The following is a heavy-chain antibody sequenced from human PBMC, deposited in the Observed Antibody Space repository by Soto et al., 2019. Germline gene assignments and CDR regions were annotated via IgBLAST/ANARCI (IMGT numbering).Heavy chain of an antibody. J-gene: IGHJ1*01. CDR3: IKDALLGELCLDLQY. D-gene: IGHD3-10*01. CDR1: GLTFSNAW. Sequence: VQLVESGGGSVKPGEFLRLSCAASGLTFSNAWMNWFRQAPGKGMEWVGRMQTKTDGWTTDYAAHVKGIFTISRVDSKRPLYLQLIILNIEYTSVYNSIKDALLGELCLDLQYWGHVTGVTVSS. CDR2: MQTKTDGWTT. V-gene: IGHV3-15*07.